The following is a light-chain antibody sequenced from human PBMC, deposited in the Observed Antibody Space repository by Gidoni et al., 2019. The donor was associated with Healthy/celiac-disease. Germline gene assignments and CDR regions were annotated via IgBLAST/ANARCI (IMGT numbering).Light chain of an antibody. CDR3: QQSYSTPWT. CDR2: AAS. J-gene: IGKJ1*01. V-gene: IGKV1-39*01. CDR1: QSISSY. Sequence: DIQMTQSPSSLSASVGDRVTITCRASQSISSYLNWYQQKPGKAPKLLIYAASSLQSGVPSRFSGSGPGTDFTLTISSLQPEDFATYYCQQSYSTPWTFXXXTKVEIK.